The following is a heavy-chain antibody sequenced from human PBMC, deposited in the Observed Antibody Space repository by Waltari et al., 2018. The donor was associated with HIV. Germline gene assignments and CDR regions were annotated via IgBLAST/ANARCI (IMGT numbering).Heavy chain of an antibody. J-gene: IGHJ4*02. CDR2: ILTNTSYI. CDR1: GFTFSSYN. CDR3: ASRPVGYSGYDPFDS. V-gene: IGHV3-21*01. Sequence: EVHLVESGGGLVKPGGSLRLSCTASGFTFSSYNMNWVRQAPGKRLEWLSSILTNTSYIYYADSVKGRFTISRDNAKNTLFLQMTSLRAEDTALYYCASRPVGYSGYDPFDSWGQGTLVTVSS. D-gene: IGHD5-12*01.